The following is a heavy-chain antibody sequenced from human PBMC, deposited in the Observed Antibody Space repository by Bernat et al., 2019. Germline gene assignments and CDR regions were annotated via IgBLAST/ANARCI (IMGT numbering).Heavy chain of an antibody. J-gene: IGHJ4*02. D-gene: IGHD6-19*01. CDR2: ISSSSSYI. V-gene: IGHV3-21*01. CDR1: GFTFSSYS. CDR3: ARIPGIAVDIRLLHPFDY. Sequence: EVQLVESGGGLVKPGGSLRLSCAASGFTFSSYSMNWVRQAPGKGLEWVSSISSSSSYIYYADSVKGRFTISRDNAKNSLYLQMNSLRAEDTAVYYCARIPGIAVDIRLLHPFDYWGQGTLVTVSS.